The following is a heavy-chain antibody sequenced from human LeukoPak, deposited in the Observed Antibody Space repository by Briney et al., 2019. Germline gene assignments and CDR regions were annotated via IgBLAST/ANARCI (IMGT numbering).Heavy chain of an antibody. D-gene: IGHD3-22*01. V-gene: IGHV3-30*04. Sequence: GGSLRLSCAASGFTFSSYAMHWVRQAPGKGLEWVAAISYDGSNKYYADSVKGRFTISRDNSKDTLYLQMNSLRAEDTAVYYCARASVYYYDSSGYHDAFDIWGQGTMVTVSS. J-gene: IGHJ3*02. CDR2: ISYDGSNK. CDR3: ARASVYYYDSSGYHDAFDI. CDR1: GFTFSSYA.